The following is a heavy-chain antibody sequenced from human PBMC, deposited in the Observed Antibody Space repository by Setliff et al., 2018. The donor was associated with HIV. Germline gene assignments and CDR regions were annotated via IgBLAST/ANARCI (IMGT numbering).Heavy chain of an antibody. D-gene: IGHD3-10*01. J-gene: IGHJ4*02. CDR1: GGSLSSSSLY. V-gene: IGHV4-39*07. CDR3: ARDRLLLWFDEEYYFDY. CDR2: IYYSGST. Sequence: TLSLTCTVSGGSLSSSSLYWGWIRQPPGKGLEWIGSIYYSGSTYYNPSLKSRVTISLDTSKSLFSLKLSSVSAADTAVYYCARDRLLLWFDEEYYFDYWGQGTLVTVS.